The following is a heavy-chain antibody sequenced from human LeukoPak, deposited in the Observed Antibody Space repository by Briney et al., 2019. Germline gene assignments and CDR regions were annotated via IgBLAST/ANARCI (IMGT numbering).Heavy chain of an antibody. D-gene: IGHD1-26*01. CDR3: ARVGSGSYSDY. CDR2: ISGNGGST. V-gene: IGHV3-64*01. J-gene: IGHJ4*02. CDR1: GFTFSRYA. Sequence: GGSLRLSCAASGFTFSRYAMHWVRQAPGKGLEYVSAISGNGGSTYYANSVKGRFTISRDNSKNTLSLQMGSLRAEDMAVYYCARVGSGSYSDYWGQGTLVTVSS.